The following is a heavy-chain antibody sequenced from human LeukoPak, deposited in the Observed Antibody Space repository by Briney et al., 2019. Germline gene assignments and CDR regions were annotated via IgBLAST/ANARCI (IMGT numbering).Heavy chain of an antibody. D-gene: IGHD3-22*01. CDR3: AKDRHYDSSGSYGMDV. CDR2: ISGSGGST. V-gene: IGHV3-23*01. CDR1: GFTFSSYA. J-gene: IGHJ6*02. Sequence: GGSLRLSCAASGFTFSSYAMNWVRQAPGKGLEWVSAISGSGGSTYYADSVKGRFTIPRDNSKNTLYLQMSSLRVEDTAVYYCAKDRHYDSSGSYGMDVWGQGTTVTVSS.